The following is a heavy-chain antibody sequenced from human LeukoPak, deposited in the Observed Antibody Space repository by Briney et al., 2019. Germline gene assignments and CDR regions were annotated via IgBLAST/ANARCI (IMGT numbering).Heavy chain of an antibody. V-gene: IGHV4-39*01. CDR3: ARLRSSTTDDAFDI. CDR2: IYYSGST. Sequence: SETLSLTCTVSGGSISSSSYYWGWIRQPPGKGLEWIGSIYYSGSTYYNPSLKSRVTISVDTSKNQFSLKLSSVTAADTAVYYCARLRSSTTDDAFDIWGQGTMVTVS. CDR1: GGSISSSSYY. J-gene: IGHJ3*02. D-gene: IGHD5/OR15-5a*01.